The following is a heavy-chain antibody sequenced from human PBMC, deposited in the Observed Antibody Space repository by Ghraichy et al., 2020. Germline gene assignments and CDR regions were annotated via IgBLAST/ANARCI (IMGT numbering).Heavy chain of an antibody. CDR2: ISWNSESI. V-gene: IGHV3-9*01. Sequence: GGSLRLSCAASGFNFNDYAMHWVRQVPGKGLEWVAGISWNSESIGYGDSVRGRFTISRDNAKHSLYLQMSSLTSEDTARYLCAKETRTHNYGGNPVFDSWGQGTLVTVSS. CDR3: AKETRTHNYGGNPVFDS. D-gene: IGHD4-23*01. CDR1: GFNFNDYA. J-gene: IGHJ4*02.